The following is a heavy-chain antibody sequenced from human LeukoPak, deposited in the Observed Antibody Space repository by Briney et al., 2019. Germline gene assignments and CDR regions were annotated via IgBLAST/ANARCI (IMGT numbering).Heavy chain of an antibody. CDR3: ARDLGGGATS. Sequence: GGSLRLSCAASGFTFSSYAMYWVRQAPGKGLEWVSSISGGSASTFYADSVEGRLTISRDNSKNTLYLQMNSLRAEDTAVYYCARDLGGGATSWGQGTLVTVSS. V-gene: IGHV3-23*01. J-gene: IGHJ4*02. D-gene: IGHD1-26*01. CDR2: ISGGSAST. CDR1: GFTFSSYA.